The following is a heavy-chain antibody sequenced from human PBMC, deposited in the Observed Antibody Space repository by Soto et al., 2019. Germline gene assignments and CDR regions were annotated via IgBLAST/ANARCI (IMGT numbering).Heavy chain of an antibody. J-gene: IGHJ6*02. CDR1: GYTFTSHY. V-gene: IGHV1-46*04. CDR3: ARDSGMRDDNNFYGMDV. D-gene: IGHD3-9*01. CDR2: IKPSGGST. Sequence: QVQLVQSGAEVKKSGASVKVSCKASGYTFTSHYIQWVRQAPGQGLEWMGMIKPSGGSTTYAQKLQARITMTRDTSTSTVYMELSSLTSEDTAVYYCARDSGMRDDNNFYGMDVWGQGTTVIVSS.